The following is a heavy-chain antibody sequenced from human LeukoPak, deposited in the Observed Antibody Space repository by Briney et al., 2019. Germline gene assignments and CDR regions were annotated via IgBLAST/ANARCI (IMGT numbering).Heavy chain of an antibody. Sequence: RGSQRLSCAASGFTFTNFWMNWLRQAPGKGLEWVANIKQDGGAKNYVDSVKGRFTISRDNAKNSLYLQMNNLRVEDTAVYYCARERVTTTSFDYWGQGVLVTVSS. CDR3: ARERVTTTSFDY. CDR2: IKQDGGAK. CDR1: GFTFTNFW. D-gene: IGHD2/OR15-2a*01. V-gene: IGHV3-7*01. J-gene: IGHJ4*02.